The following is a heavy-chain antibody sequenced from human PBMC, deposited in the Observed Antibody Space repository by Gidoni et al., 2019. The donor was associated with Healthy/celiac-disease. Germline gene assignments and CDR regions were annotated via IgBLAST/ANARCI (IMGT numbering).Heavy chain of an antibody. Sequence: QVQLVQSGAEVKKPGASVKVSCKASGYTFTSYGISWVRQAPGQGLEWMGWISAYNGNTNYAQKLQGRVTMTTDTSTSTAYMELRSLRSDDTAVYYCARDVGHRSSWAKYYYYGMDVWGQGTTVTVSS. J-gene: IGHJ6*02. CDR2: ISAYNGNT. CDR1: GYTFTSYG. CDR3: ARDVGHRSSWAKYYYYGMDV. D-gene: IGHD6-13*01. V-gene: IGHV1-18*01.